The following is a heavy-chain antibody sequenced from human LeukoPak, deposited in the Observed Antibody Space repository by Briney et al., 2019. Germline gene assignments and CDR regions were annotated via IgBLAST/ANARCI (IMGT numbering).Heavy chain of an antibody. CDR3: ARDPYCSGGSCYLNWFDP. V-gene: IGHV4-4*07. J-gene: IGHJ5*02. CDR1: GGSISSYY. CDR2: IYTSGST. Sequence: SETLSLTCTVSGGSISSYYWSWIRQPAGKGLEWIGRIYTSGSTNYNPSLKSRVTMSVDTSKHQFSLKLSSVTAADTAVYYCARDPYCSGGSCYLNWFDPWGQGTLVTVST. D-gene: IGHD2-15*01.